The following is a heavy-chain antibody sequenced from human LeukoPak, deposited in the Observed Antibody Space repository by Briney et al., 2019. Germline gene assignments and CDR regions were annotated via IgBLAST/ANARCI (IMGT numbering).Heavy chain of an antibody. Sequence: SETLSLTCTISGGSVSKYYWSWIGQSPGKRLEWIGYIYHTGSTSYSPSLKSRVTISADTSQNQFSLKLSSVTAADTAVYYCASRKLGNDYWGQGTLVTVSS. CDR3: ASRKLGNDY. D-gene: IGHD7-27*01. CDR1: GGSVSKYY. J-gene: IGHJ4*02. V-gene: IGHV4-59*02. CDR2: IYHTGST.